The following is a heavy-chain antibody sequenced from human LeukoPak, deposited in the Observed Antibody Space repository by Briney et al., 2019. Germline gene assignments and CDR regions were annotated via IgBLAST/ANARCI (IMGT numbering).Heavy chain of an antibody. Sequence: ASVTVSCKASGYTFTSYDINWVRQATGQGLEWMGWMNPNSGNTGYAQKFQGRVTMTRNTSISTAYMELSSLRSEDTAVYYCARGAPIMTDYDYVWGSYRLGPRDYWGQGTLVTVSS. CDR1: GYTFTSYD. CDR3: ARGAPIMTDYDYVWGSYRLGPRDY. D-gene: IGHD3-16*02. CDR2: MNPNSGNT. J-gene: IGHJ4*02. V-gene: IGHV1-8*01.